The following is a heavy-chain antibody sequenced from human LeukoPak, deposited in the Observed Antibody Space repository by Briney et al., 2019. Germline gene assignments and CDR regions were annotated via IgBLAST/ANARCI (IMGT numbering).Heavy chain of an antibody. CDR3: ARLQGYYYSSGSYYNRRDNWFDP. Sequence: SETLSLTCAVYGGSFSGYYWSWIRQPPGRGLEWVGEINHSGSTNYNPSLKSRVTISVDTSKNQFSLKLNSVTAADTAVYYCARLQGYYYSSGSYYNRRDNWFDPWGQGTLVTVSS. V-gene: IGHV4-34*01. CDR2: INHSGST. J-gene: IGHJ5*02. CDR1: GGSFSGYY. D-gene: IGHD3-10*01.